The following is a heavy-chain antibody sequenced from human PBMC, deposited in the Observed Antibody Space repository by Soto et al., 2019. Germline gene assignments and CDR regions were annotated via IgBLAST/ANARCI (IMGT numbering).Heavy chain of an antibody. J-gene: IGHJ4*02. Sequence: EEQLVESGGGLVQPGGSLRLSCAASGFIYSNYWMHWVRQVPGKGLVWVSRINGDGSSTNYADSVKGRFTISRDNAKNTVYLHMNTLRAEDTAVYYCARGARGFYYFDYWGQGILVTVSS. D-gene: IGHD3-10*01. CDR1: GFIYSNYW. V-gene: IGHV3-74*01. CDR3: ARGARGFYYFDY. CDR2: INGDGSST.